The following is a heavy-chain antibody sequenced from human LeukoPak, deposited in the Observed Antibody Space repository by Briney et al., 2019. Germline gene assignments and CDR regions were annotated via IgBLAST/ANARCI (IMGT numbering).Heavy chain of an antibody. Sequence: PSETLSLTCTVSGGSISSYYWSWIRQPPGEGLEWIGYIYYSGSTNYNPSLKSRVTISVDTSKNQFSLKLSSVTAADTAVYYCARTYSGKRMSAFDIWGQGTMVTVSS. D-gene: IGHD1-26*01. V-gene: IGHV4-59*01. CDR1: GGSISSYY. CDR3: ARTYSGKRMSAFDI. J-gene: IGHJ3*02. CDR2: IYYSGST.